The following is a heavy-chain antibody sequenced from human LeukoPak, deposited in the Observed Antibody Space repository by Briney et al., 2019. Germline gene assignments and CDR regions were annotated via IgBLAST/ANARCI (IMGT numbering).Heavy chain of an antibody. CDR2: IKQDGSEK. CDR1: GFTFSDYW. V-gene: IGHV3-7*01. D-gene: IGHD6-19*01. Sequence: GGSLRLSCAASGFTFSDYWMTWVRQAPGKGLEWVANIKQDGSEKYYVDSVKGRFTISRDNAKNSLYLQMNSLRAEDTAVYYCARDGQWPVYFDYWGQGTLVTVSS. J-gene: IGHJ4*02. CDR3: ARDGQWPVYFDY.